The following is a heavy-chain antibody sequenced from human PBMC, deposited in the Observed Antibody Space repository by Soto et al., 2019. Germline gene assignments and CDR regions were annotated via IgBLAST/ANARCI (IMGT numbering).Heavy chain of an antibody. V-gene: IGHV4-31*03. D-gene: IGHD3-22*01. CDR1: GGSISSGGYY. J-gene: IGHJ6*02. CDR2: IYYSGST. Sequence: PSETLSLTCTVSGGSISSGGYYWSWIRQHPGKGLEWIGYIYYSGSTYYNPSLKSRVTISVATSKNQFSLKLSSVTAADTAVYYCARDWYDRSGPGHYYYGMDVWGQGTTVTVS. CDR3: ARDWYDRSGPGHYYYGMDV.